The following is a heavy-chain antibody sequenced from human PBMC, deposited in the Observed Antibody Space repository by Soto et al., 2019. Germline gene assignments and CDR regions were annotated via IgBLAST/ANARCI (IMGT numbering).Heavy chain of an antibody. V-gene: IGHV3-7*01. Sequence: EVQLEESGGTLVQPGGSLRLSCAASGLTFSNYWMSWVRQAPGKGLEWVANIKQDGREKYYVDSVRGRFTISRHNAKNSLYLQMSSLRAEDTAVYYCTKVVGLAGQDWGQGTLVTVSS. CDR3: TKVVGLAGQD. D-gene: IGHD6-19*01. CDR2: IKQDGREK. J-gene: IGHJ4*02. CDR1: GLTFSNYW.